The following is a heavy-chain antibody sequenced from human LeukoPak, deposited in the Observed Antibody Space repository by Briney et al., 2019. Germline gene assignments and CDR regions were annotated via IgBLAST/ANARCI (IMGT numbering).Heavy chain of an antibody. CDR2: INSGGTVT. Sequence: SGGSLRLSCAASGFTFSDFWMHWVRQAPGKGLVWVSRINSGGTVTNYADSVKGRLTISRDNAKNTLYLQMDSLRAEDTAVYYCAKAEQLWPRVDYWGQGTLVTVSS. J-gene: IGHJ4*02. D-gene: IGHD5-18*01. CDR3: AKAEQLWPRVDY. CDR1: GFTFSDFW. V-gene: IGHV3-74*01.